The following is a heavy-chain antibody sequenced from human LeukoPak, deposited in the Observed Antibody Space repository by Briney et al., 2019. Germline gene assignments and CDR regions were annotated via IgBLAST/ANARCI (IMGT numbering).Heavy chain of an antibody. J-gene: IGHJ4*02. CDR3: ATWPYSISYYFDY. V-gene: IGHV3-21*01. Sequence: GGALRLSCAASGCTFSEYNMNGVRQSPEKGREGVASITIGTTYIYYADSVRGRFTLSRENAKNSQYLQMNSLRAEDTAVYYCATWPYSISYYFDYRGQGAMVTVSS. CDR1: GCTFSEYN. D-gene: IGHD6-6*01. CDR2: ITIGTTYI.